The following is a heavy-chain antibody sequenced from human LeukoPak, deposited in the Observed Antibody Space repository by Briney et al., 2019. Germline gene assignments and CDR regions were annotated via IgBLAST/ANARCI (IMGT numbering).Heavy chain of an antibody. D-gene: IGHD3-22*01. CDR2: ISGSGGST. CDR1: GFTFSSFA. V-gene: IGHV3-23*01. Sequence: PGGSLRLSCAASGFTFSSFAMSWVRQAPGKGLEWVSAISGSGGSTYYADSVKGRFTISRDNSKNTLFLQMNNLRVEDTAVYYCAKDVSTRLLPPAFGYWGQGTVVTVSS. J-gene: IGHJ4*02. CDR3: AKDVSTRLLPPAFGY.